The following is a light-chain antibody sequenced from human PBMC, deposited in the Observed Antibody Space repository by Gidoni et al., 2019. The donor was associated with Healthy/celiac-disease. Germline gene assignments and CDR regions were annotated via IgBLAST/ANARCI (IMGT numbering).Light chain of an antibody. CDR3: QQYNSAYT. J-gene: IGKJ2*01. V-gene: IGKV1-5*01. Sequence: DIQMTQSPSTLSASVGDRVTITCRASQSISSWLAWYQQKPGKAPKLLIYDASSLESGVPSRFSGSGSGTEFTLTISSLQPDDFATYYCQQYNSAYTFGQGTKLVIK. CDR1: QSISSW. CDR2: DAS.